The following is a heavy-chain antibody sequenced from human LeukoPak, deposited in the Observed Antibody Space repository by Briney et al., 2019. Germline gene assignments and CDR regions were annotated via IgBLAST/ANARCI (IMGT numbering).Heavy chain of an antibody. Sequence: TGGSLRPSCAASGFTFSSYAMSWVRQAPGKGLEWVSAISGSGSSTYYADSVKGRFTISRDNSKNTLYLQMNSLRAEDTAVYYCAKDLNYDFWSGLGNWGQGTLVTVSS. D-gene: IGHD3-3*01. CDR3: AKDLNYDFWSGLGN. V-gene: IGHV3-23*01. CDR2: ISGSGSST. CDR1: GFTFSSYA. J-gene: IGHJ4*02.